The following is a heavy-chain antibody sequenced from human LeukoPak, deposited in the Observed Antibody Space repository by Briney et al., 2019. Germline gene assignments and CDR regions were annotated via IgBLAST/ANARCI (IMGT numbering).Heavy chain of an antibody. D-gene: IGHD3-22*01. CDR2: ISPNSGGT. Sequence: PDASVKVSCKASGYTFTGYYMHWVRQATGQGLEWMGWISPNSGGTNYAQKFQGRVTMTEDTSTDTAYMELSSLRSEDTAVYYCATFGGYYYPFDYWGQGTLVTVSS. CDR3: ATFGGYYYPFDY. CDR1: GYTFTGYY. J-gene: IGHJ4*02. V-gene: IGHV1-2*02.